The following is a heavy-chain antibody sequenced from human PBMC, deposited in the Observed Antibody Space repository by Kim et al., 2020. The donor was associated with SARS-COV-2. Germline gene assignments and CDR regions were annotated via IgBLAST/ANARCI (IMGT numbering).Heavy chain of an antibody. V-gene: IGHV1-69*13. CDR2: IIPIFGTA. CDR1: GGTFSSYA. CDR3: ARGGAVAGIHYYFDY. J-gene: IGHJ4*02. Sequence: SVKVSCKASGGTFSSYAISWVRQAPGQGLEWMGGIIPIFGTANYAQKFQGRVTITADESTSTAYMELSSLRSEDTAVYYCARGGAVAGIHYYFDYWGQGTLVTVSS. D-gene: IGHD6-19*01.